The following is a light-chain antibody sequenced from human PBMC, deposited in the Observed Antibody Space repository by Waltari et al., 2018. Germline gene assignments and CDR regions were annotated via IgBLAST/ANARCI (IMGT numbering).Light chain of an antibody. CDR1: QSVLYSANNKNY. V-gene: IGKV4-1*01. Sequence: DIVMTQSPDSLAVSLGERATINCKSSQSVLYSANNKNYLAWYQPKPGQPPKRLIYWASTRKAGVPDRFSGGGSGRDFTLTISILQSEDVGVYICQQYYSTPPRTFGQGTKVEIK. J-gene: IGKJ1*01. CDR2: WAS. CDR3: QQYYSTPPRT.